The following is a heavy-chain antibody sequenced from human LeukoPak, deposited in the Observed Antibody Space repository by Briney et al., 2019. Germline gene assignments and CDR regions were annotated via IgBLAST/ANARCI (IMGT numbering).Heavy chain of an antibody. D-gene: IGHD5-18*01. CDR3: ARMIVGTAMVTPYYFDY. V-gene: IGHV1-69*04. CDR1: GGTFSSYA. Sequence: ASVKVSCKASGGTFSSYAISWVRQAPGQGLEWMGRIIPILGIASYAQKFQGRVTITADKSTSTAYMELSSLRSEDTAVYYCARMIVGTAMVTPYYFDYWGQGTLVTVSS. J-gene: IGHJ4*02. CDR2: IIPILGIA.